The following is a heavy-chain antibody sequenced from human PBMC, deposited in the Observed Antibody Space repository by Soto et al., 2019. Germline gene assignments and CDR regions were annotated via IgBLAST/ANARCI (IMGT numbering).Heavy chain of an antibody. CDR3: ARVFMGAATFDY. J-gene: IGHJ4*02. CDR2: INAGNGNT. D-gene: IGHD1-26*01. Sequence: QVQLVQSGAEVKKPGASVKVSCKASGYTFTSYAMHWVRQAPGQRLEWMGWINAGNGNTKYSQKFRGRVTITRDTSASTAYMELSSLRSEDTAVYYCARVFMGAATFDYWGQGTLVTVSS. CDR1: GYTFTSYA. V-gene: IGHV1-3*01.